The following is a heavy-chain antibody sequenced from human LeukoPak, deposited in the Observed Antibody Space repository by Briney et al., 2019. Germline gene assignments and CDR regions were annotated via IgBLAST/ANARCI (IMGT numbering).Heavy chain of an antibody. CDR1: GFTVSSNY. J-gene: IGHJ3*02. CDR2: IYSGGST. D-gene: IGHD3-9*01. Sequence: GGSLRLSCARSGFTVSSNYMRWVRQAPGKGLEWVSVIYSGGSTYYADSVKGRFTISRDNYTAVYYCARSNPYYDILTGYQVDAFDIWGQGTMVTVSS. CDR3: DAFDI. V-gene: IGHV3-66*01.